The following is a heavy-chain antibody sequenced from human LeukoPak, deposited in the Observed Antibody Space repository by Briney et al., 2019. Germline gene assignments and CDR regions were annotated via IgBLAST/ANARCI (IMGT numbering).Heavy chain of an antibody. D-gene: IGHD6-19*01. CDR3: ARLYSSGRGIFDY. Sequence: PGGSXXLSCAASGFTFXSXSMNXVXQXXGXGXEWXSSISSSSSYIYYADSVKGRFTISRDNAKNSLYLQMNSLRAEDTAVYYCARLYSSGRGIFDYWGQGTLVTVSS. CDR2: ISSSSSYI. J-gene: IGHJ4*02. V-gene: IGHV3-21*01. CDR1: GFTFXSXS.